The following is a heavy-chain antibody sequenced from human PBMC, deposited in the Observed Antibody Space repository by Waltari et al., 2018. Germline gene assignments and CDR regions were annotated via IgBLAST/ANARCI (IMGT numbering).Heavy chain of an antibody. J-gene: IGHJ6*02. CDR2: INPNSGAT. CDR1: GYTCHAYS. Sequence: QVQLVQSGAEVKKPGTSVKVSCRASGYTCHAYSIHWVRMAPGQGLEWMGWINPNSGATYSAQKFQGRVTMTRDTSITTAYMELSSLTYDDTALYYCAKTKSMDVWGQGTTVTVSS. CDR3: AKTKSMDV. V-gene: IGHV1-2*02.